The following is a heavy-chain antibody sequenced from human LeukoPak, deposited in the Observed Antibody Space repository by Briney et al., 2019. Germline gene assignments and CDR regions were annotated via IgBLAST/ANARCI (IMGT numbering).Heavy chain of an antibody. J-gene: IGHJ5*02. CDR3: ARSPGYSYGICPLDP. CDR2: INAGNGNT. D-gene: IGHD5-18*01. CDR1: GYTFTSYG. V-gene: IGHV1-3*01. Sequence: ASVKVSCKASGYTFTSYGISWVRQAPGQGLEWMGWINAGNGNTKYSQKFQGRVTITRNTSASTAYMELSSLRSEDTAVYYCARSPGYSYGICPLDPWGQGTLVTVSS.